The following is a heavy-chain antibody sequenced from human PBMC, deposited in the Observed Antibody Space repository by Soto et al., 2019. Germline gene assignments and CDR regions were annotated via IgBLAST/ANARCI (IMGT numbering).Heavy chain of an antibody. CDR2: ISHDGSNK. D-gene: IGHD1-26*01. J-gene: IGHJ4*02. CDR1: GFTFSSYG. V-gene: IGHV3-30*03. CDR3: ATSGCTGPFDV. Sequence: QVQLVESGGGVVQPGRSLRLSCAASGFTFSSYGMHWVRQAPGKGLGWVAVISHDGSNKYYAECVKGRFTISSDHSKNTLYLQRNSLRVEDTAVYYCATSGCTGPFDVWGQGTLVTVSS.